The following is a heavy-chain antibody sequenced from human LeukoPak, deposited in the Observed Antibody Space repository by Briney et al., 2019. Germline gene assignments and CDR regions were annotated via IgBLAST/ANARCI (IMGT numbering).Heavy chain of an antibody. CDR2: ISHSGST. J-gene: IGHJ6*02. V-gene: IGHV4-34*01. CDR3: ASRDGDPYYYYYGMDV. D-gene: IGHD4-17*01. CDR1: GGSFSGYY. Sequence: PSETLSLTCAVYGGSFSGYYWSWIRQPPGKGLEWIGEISHSGSTNYNPSLKSRVTISVDTSKNQFSLKLSSVTAADTAVYYCASRDGDPYYYYYGMDVWGQGTTVTVSS.